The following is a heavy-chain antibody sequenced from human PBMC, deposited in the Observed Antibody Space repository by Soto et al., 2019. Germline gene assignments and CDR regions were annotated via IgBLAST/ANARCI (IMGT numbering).Heavy chain of an antibody. D-gene: IGHD3-10*01. CDR2: ISSSSSTI. CDR1: GFTFSSYS. V-gene: IGHV3-48*02. Sequence: GGFLRLSCAASGFTFSSYSMNWVRQAPGKGLEWVSYISSSSSTIYYADSVKGRFTISRDNAKNSLYLQMNSLRDEDTAVYYCARGIKLLWFGESYSVDIWGQGTMVTVSS. CDR3: ARGIKLLWFGESYSVDI. J-gene: IGHJ3*02.